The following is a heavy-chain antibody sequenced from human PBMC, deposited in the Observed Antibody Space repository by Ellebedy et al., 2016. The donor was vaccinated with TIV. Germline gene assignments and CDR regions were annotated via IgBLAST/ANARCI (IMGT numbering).Heavy chain of an antibody. V-gene: IGHV3-74*01. CDR1: GFTFSTYW. Sequence: GESLKISCAASGFTFSTYWMNWVRQAPGKGLVWVSRINNDGSSTNYADSVRGRFTISRDNAKNTLYLQMNNLRPEDTAIYYCARDVSGTYYGRFDSWGQGTLVTVSS. CDR2: INNDGSST. D-gene: IGHD1-26*01. J-gene: IGHJ4*02. CDR3: ARDVSGTYYGRFDS.